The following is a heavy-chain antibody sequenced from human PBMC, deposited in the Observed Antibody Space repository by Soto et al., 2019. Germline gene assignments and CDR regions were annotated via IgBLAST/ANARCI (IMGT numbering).Heavy chain of an antibody. Sequence: ASVKVSCKASGYTFTSYGISWVRQAPGQGLEWMGWISAYNGNTNYAQKLQGRVTMTTDTSTRTAYRELRSLRSDDTAVYYCARLAVAGTNGYFDYWGQGTLVTVSS. CDR2: ISAYNGNT. CDR1: GYTFTSYG. CDR3: ARLAVAGTNGYFDY. J-gene: IGHJ4*02. V-gene: IGHV1-18*01. D-gene: IGHD6-19*01.